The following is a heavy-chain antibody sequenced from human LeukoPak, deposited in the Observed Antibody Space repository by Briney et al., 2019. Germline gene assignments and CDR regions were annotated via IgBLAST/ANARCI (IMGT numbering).Heavy chain of an antibody. CDR1: GGSISTYY. CDR3: ARHAYYYDRSGSYEAFDI. V-gene: IGHV4-59*08. J-gene: IGHJ3*02. D-gene: IGHD3-22*01. Sequence: PSETLSLTCTVSGGSISTYYWSWIRQPPGKGLEWIGSMYYSGSTNYKPSLKSRVTISVDTSKNQFSLKLSSVTAADTAVYYCARHAYYYDRSGSYEAFDIWGQGTMGTVSS. CDR2: MYYSGST.